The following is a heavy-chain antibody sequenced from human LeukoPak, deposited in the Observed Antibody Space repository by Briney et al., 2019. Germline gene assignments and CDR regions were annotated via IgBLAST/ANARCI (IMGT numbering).Heavy chain of an antibody. CDR3: AKGGVVVIPAASYYFDY. J-gene: IGHJ4*02. Sequence: PGGSLRLSCAASGFTFSSYAMSWVRQAPGKGLECVSAISGRGGSTYYGDSVKGRFTISRDNSKNTLYLQMNSLRAEDTAVYYCAKGGVVVIPAASYYFDYWGQGTLVTVSS. CDR2: ISGRGGST. CDR1: GFTFSSYA. V-gene: IGHV3-23*01. D-gene: IGHD2-2*01.